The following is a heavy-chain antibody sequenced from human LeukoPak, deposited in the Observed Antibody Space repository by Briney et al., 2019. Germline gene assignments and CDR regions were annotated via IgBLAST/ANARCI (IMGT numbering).Heavy chain of an antibody. CDR2: IYSGGST. CDR3: ASTPTAAGETTDY. J-gene: IGHJ4*02. D-gene: IGHD1-1*01. V-gene: IGHV3-53*01. Sequence: GGSLRLSCAASGFTVSSNYMSWVRQAPGKGLEWVSVIYSGGSTYYADSVKGRFTISRDNSKNTLYLQMNSLRAEDTAVYYCASTPTAAGETTDYWGQGTLVTVSS. CDR1: GFTVSSNY.